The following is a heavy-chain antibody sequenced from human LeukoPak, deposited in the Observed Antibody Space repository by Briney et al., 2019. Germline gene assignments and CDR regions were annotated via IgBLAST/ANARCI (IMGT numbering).Heavy chain of an antibody. Sequence: PSETLSLTCTVSGGSISSYYWSWIRQPPGKGLEWIGYIYCSGSTNYNPSLKSRVTISVDTSKNQFSLKLSSVTAADTAVYYCARDLGYSSLNNWFDPWGQGTLVTVSS. J-gene: IGHJ5*02. CDR3: ARDLGYSSLNNWFDP. V-gene: IGHV4-59*01. D-gene: IGHD6-13*01. CDR2: IYCSGST. CDR1: GGSISSYY.